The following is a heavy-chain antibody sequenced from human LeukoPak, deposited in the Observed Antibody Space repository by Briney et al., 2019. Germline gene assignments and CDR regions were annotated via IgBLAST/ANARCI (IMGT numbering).Heavy chain of an antibody. Sequence: PGGSLRLSCAASGFTFSDYYMSWIRQAPGKGLVWVTRMNSDGSATYYADSVQGRFTISRDNAKNTLYLQMNSLRAEDTAMYFCAKGPNYFDSWGQGTLVTVSS. CDR1: GFTFSDYY. J-gene: IGHJ4*02. V-gene: IGHV3-74*01. CDR2: MNSDGSAT. CDR3: AKGPNYFDS.